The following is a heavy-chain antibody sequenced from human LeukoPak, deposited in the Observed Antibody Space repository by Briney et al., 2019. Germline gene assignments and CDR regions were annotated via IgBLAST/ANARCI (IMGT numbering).Heavy chain of an antibody. CDR3: AKDGRVYYSINWFDP. J-gene: IGHJ5*02. CDR1: GITFNSYA. D-gene: IGHD1-26*01. CDR2: ISGSGGST. Sequence: GGSLRLSCAVSGITFNSYAMSWVRQAPGKGLEWVSAISGSGGSTYYEDSVKGRFTISRDNSKNTLYLQMNSLRAEDTAVYYCAKDGRVYYSINWFDPWGQGTLVTVSS. V-gene: IGHV3-23*01.